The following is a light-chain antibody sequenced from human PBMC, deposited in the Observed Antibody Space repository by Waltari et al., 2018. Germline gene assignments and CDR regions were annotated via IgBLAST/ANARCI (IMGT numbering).Light chain of an antibody. CDR3: QSYDTSLSGTVV. Sequence: QSALNQPASVSGSPGQSITISCTGTSSDFGSYNLVSWYQQHPGKAPKFMIYEVNKRPSGVSNRFSGSKSGNTASLAITGLQAEDEADYYCQSYDTSLSGTVVFGGGTRLTVL. CDR1: SSDFGSYNL. V-gene: IGLV2-14*02. J-gene: IGLJ2*01. CDR2: EVN.